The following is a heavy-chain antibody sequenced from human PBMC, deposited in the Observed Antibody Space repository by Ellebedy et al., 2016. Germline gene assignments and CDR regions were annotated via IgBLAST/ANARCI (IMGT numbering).Heavy chain of an antibody. D-gene: IGHD2-2*01. Sequence: GSLRLXCAVYGGSFSGYYWSWIRQPPGKGLEWIGEINHSGSTNYNPSLKSRVTISVDTSKNQFSLKLSSVTAADTAVYYCARMRTSIGIVVPAARHYYYYMDVWGKGTTVTVSS. V-gene: IGHV4-34*01. J-gene: IGHJ6*03. CDR1: GGSFSGYY. CDR2: INHSGST. CDR3: ARMRTSIGIVVPAARHYYYYMDV.